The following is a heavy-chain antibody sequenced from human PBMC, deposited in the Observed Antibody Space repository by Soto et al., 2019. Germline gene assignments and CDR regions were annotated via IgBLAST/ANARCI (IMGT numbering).Heavy chain of an antibody. V-gene: IGHV3-48*02. CDR3: ARDRNGYYGSVSRPIIYYCDGIDV. CDR2: ISSSSSTI. CDR1: GFTFSSYS. D-gene: IGHD3-10*01. Sequence: EVQLVESGGGLVQPGGSLRLSCAASGFTFSSYSMNWVRQAPGKGLEWVSYISSSSSTIYYADSVKGRFTISRDNAKNALYLQMKRLRDEDRAVYYCARDRNGYYGSVSRPIIYYCDGIDVWGQGTTVTVSS. J-gene: IGHJ6*02.